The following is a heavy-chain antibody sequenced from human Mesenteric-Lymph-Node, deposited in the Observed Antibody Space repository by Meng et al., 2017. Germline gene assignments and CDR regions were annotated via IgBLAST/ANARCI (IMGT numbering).Heavy chain of an antibody. CDR2: IYHSGST. Sequence: QLQLPESGPGLVKPSETLSLTCTVSGGSISSNGYYWDWVRQPPGKGLEWIGAIYHSGSTSYNPSLQSRVTMFVDTSKNQLSLKLNSVTAADTAVYYCASSDYYRSDYWGQGTLVTVSS. V-gene: IGHV4-39*07. CDR1: GGSISSNGYY. J-gene: IGHJ4*02. CDR3: ASSDYYRSDY. D-gene: IGHD3-22*01.